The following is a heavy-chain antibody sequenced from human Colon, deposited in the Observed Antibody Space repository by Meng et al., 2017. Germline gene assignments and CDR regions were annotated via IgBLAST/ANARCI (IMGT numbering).Heavy chain of an antibody. V-gene: IGHV4-38-2*02. CDR1: GYSLNSGYY. J-gene: IGHJ5*02. D-gene: IGHD2/OR15-2a*01. Sequence: QVPRQESGPALVKPAETLALTCAVSGYSLNSGYYWGWIRQAPGRGLEWIASMHHSGSTYYNPSLKTRLSLSIDTSRNELSLKLTSVTAADSAVYYCARESGLLSAIVEIGRAGRFDPWGLGTLVTVSS. CDR2: MHHSGST. CDR3: ARESGLLSAIVEIGRAGRFDP.